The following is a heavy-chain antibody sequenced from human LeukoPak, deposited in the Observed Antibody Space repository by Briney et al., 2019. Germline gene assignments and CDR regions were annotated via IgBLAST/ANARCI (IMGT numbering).Heavy chain of an antibody. CDR1: GGTFSSYA. CDR3: ASRQAGDFWSGYYR. D-gene: IGHD3-3*01. Sequence: GASVKVSCKASGGTFSSYAISWVRQAPGQGLEWMGGIIPIFGTANYAQKFQGRVTITADESTSTAYMELSSLRSEDTAVYYCASRQAGDFWSGYYRWGQGILVTVSS. V-gene: IGHV1-69*01. J-gene: IGHJ5*02. CDR2: IIPIFGTA.